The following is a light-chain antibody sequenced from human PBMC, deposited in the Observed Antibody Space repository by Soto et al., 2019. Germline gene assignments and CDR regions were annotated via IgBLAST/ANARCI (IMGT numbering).Light chain of an antibody. J-gene: IGKJ2*03. V-gene: IGKV1-39*01. CDR3: QQSYLSLQS. CDR1: QTFNNY. CDR2: AAS. Sequence: DVQMPQSPSSLSASVGDTVTITCRAGQTFNNYLNWYQHKPGKAPKLLIYAASALQTGVPSRFSASASRTDFTLTITNLQPEDFATYYCQQSYLSLQSFGQGTKLQI.